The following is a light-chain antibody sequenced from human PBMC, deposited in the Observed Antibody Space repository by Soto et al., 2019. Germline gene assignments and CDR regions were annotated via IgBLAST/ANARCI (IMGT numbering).Light chain of an antibody. Sequence: EIVLTQSPATLSLSPGERATLSCRASQSVSSYLAWYQQKPGQAPRLLILDASSRASGVPDRFSGSGAGTDFTLTISSLETEDFAVYYCQQRSNWPLYTSGQGTKLE. CDR3: QQRSNWPLYT. J-gene: IGKJ2*01. CDR2: DAS. V-gene: IGKV3-11*01. CDR1: QSVSSY.